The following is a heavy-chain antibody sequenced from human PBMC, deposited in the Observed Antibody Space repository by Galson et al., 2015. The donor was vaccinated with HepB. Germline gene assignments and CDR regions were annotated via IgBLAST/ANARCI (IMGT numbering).Heavy chain of an antibody. J-gene: IGHJ4*02. Sequence: QSGAAVKKPGESLRISCKGSGYSFTSYWINWVRQMPGKVLELMGRIDPSDSYTKYRPSFQGHVTISADKSINTAYLQWSSLKASDTAMYYCAGSPEYTYGQTLGYWGQGTLVTVSS. CDR3: AGSPEYTYGQTLGY. CDR2: IDPSDSYT. D-gene: IGHD5-18*01. CDR1: GYSFTSYW. V-gene: IGHV5-10-1*01.